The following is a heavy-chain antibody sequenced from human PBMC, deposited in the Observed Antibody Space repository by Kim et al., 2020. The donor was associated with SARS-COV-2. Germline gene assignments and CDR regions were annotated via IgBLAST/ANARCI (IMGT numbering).Heavy chain of an antibody. CDR3: ARHVDELEPHFDY. D-gene: IGHD1-1*01. V-gene: IGHV4-39*01. Sequence: SETLSLTCTVSGGSISSSSYYWGWIRQPPGKGLEWIGSIYYSGSTYYNPSLKSRVTISVDTSKNQFSLKLSSVTAADTAVYYCARHVDELEPHFDYWGQGTLVTVSS. J-gene: IGHJ4*02. CDR1: GGSISSSSYY. CDR2: IYYSGST.